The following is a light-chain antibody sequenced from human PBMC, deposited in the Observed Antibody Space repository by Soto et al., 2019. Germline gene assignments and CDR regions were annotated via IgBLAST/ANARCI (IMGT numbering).Light chain of an antibody. V-gene: IGLV2-14*03. CDR2: DVS. CDR3: NSYTSSSTYV. Sequence: SALTQPASVSGSPGQSIAISCTGTSSDVCAYNYVSWYQQHPGKAPKLMIYDVSNRPSGVSNRFSGSKSGNTASLTISGLQAEDEADYYCNSYTSSSTYVFGTGTKLTV. CDR1: SSDVCAYNY. J-gene: IGLJ1*01.